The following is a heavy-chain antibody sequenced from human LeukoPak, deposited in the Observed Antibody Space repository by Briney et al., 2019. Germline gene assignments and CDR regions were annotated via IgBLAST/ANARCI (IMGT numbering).Heavy chain of an antibody. D-gene: IGHD3-22*01. V-gene: IGHV4-30-4*01. CDR2: IYYSGST. Sequence: KPSETLSLTCTVSGGSISSGDYYWSWIRQPPGKGLEWIGYIYYSGSTYYNPSLKSRVTISVDTSKNQFSLKLSSVTAADTAVYYCARVFKYYYDSSGYYSVNWFDPWGQGTLVTVSS. CDR1: GGSISSGDYY. J-gene: IGHJ5*02. CDR3: ARVFKYYYDSSGYYSVNWFDP.